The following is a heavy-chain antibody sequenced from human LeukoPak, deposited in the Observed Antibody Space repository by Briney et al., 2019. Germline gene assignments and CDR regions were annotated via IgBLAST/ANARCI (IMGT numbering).Heavy chain of an antibody. Sequence: KPSETLSLTCTVSGDSLRKSTFYWVWIRQPPGKGLEWIGSIYYSGGADYNPSLQSRVTISVDTSKNEFSLNLKSVTTADTAVYYCVRGTRRNYEGHGYYYGEFDHWGQGILVTVSS. CDR3: VRGTRRNYEGHGYYYGEFDH. CDR2: IYYSGGA. CDR1: GDSLRKSTFY. V-gene: IGHV4-39*07. J-gene: IGHJ4*02. D-gene: IGHD3-22*01.